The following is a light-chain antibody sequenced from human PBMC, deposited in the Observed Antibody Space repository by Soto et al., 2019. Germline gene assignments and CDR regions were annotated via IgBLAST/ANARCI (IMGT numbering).Light chain of an antibody. J-gene: IGKJ1*01. V-gene: IGKV1-5*03. CDR1: QSISSW. CDR2: EAS. CDR3: QQFYSYWT. Sequence: EIQMTQSPSTLSASVGDRVTITCRASQSISSWLAWYQQKPGKAPKLLIYEASTLQTGVPSRFSGSGSGTEFTLTISSLHPDDFATYYCQQFYSYWTFGQGTKVEIK.